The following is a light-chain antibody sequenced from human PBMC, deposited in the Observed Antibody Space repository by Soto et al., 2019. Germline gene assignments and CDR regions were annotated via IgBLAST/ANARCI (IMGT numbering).Light chain of an antibody. CDR3: QVWDSSTARV. CDR2: RDS. J-gene: IGLJ3*02. CDR1: NIGSKN. V-gene: IGLV3-9*01. Sequence: SYELTQPLSVSVALGQTARITCGGNNIGSKNVHWYQQKPGQAPVLVIYRDSNRPSGIPERFSGSNSGNTATLTISRAQAGDEADYSCQVWDSSTARVFGGGTQLTVV.